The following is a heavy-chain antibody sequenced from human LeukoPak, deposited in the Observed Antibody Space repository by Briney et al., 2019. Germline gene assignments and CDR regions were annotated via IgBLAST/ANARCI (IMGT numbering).Heavy chain of an antibody. Sequence: LGASVKVSCKASGYTFTSYYMHWVRQAPGQGLEWMGWINPNSGGTNYAQNFQGRVTMTRDTSINTAYMELSRLRSDDTAVYYCVPAGSGSRRGYYFDYWGQGTVVTVSS. CDR3: VPAGSGSRRGYYFDY. CDR2: INPNSGGT. J-gene: IGHJ4*02. D-gene: IGHD1-26*01. CDR1: GYTFTSYY. V-gene: IGHV1-2*03.